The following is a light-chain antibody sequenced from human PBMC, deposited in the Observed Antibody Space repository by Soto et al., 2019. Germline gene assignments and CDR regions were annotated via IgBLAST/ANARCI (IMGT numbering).Light chain of an antibody. CDR2: STN. V-gene: IGLV7-43*01. Sequence: QAVVTQEPSLTVSPGGTVTLTCASSTGAVTTGYYPNWFQQKPGQAPRALIYSTNNKYPWTPARFSGSLLGGKAALTLSGVQPEDEADYYCLLYYGGQLGVFGGGTKVTVL. CDR1: TGAVTTGYY. J-gene: IGLJ2*01. CDR3: LLYYGGQLGV.